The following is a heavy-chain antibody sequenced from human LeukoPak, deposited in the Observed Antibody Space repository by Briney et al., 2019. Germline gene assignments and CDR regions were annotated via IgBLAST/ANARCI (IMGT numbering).Heavy chain of an antibody. CDR1: GCSISSGGYY. D-gene: IGHD2-2*01. J-gene: IGHJ5*02. V-gene: IGHV4-31*03. Sequence: SETLSLTCTVSGCSISSGGYYWSWIRQHPGKGLEWIGYIYYSGSTYYNPSLKSRVTISVDTSKNQFSLKLSSVTAADTAVYYCARDGRGYCSSTSCPVDWFDPWGQGTQVTVSS. CDR2: IYYSGST. CDR3: ARDGRGYCSSTSCPVDWFDP.